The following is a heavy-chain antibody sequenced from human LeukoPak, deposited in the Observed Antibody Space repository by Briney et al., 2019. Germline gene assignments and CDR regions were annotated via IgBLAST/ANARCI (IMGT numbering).Heavy chain of an antibody. D-gene: IGHD3-16*01. J-gene: IGHJ4*02. Sequence: PSETLSLACTVSGGSISSYYWSWIRQPPGKGLEWIGRIYTSGSTNYNPSLKSRVTISVDTSKNQFSLKLSSVTAADTAVYYCARAGGIRLSGLGFDYWGQGTLVTVSS. V-gene: IGHV4-4*08. CDR2: IYTSGST. CDR3: ARAGGIRLSGLGFDY. CDR1: GGSISSYY.